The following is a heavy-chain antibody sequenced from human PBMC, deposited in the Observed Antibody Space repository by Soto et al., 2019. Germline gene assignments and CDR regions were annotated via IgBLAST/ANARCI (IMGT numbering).Heavy chain of an antibody. J-gene: IGHJ4*02. CDR3: ARGFSAYSYGMYYFDY. CDR1: GDSVSSNSAA. D-gene: IGHD5-18*01. Sequence: PSQTLSLTCAISGDSVSSNSAAWNWIRQSPSRGLEWLGRTYYRSKWYNDYAVSVKSRITINPDTSKNQFSLQLNSVTPEDTAVYFCARGFSAYSYGMYYFDYWGQGTLVTVSS. CDR2: TYYRSKWYN. V-gene: IGHV6-1*01.